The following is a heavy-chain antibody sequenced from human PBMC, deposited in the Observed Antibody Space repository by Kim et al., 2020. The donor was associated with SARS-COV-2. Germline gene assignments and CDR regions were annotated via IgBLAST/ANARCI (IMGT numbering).Heavy chain of an antibody. J-gene: IGHJ6*04. CDR2: MYLGGSP. D-gene: IGHD3-3*01. CDR1: GGPFSGYY. CDR3: TRGRGGVVGDV. Sequence: SETLSLTCEVSGGPFSGYYWNWIHQAPGKGLEWIGEMYLGGSPNYNPSLNNRVSMSLDSSNNHVSLKLTSVTAADTAVYYCTRGRGGVVGDVWGRGTTVTVSS. V-gene: IGHV4-34*01.